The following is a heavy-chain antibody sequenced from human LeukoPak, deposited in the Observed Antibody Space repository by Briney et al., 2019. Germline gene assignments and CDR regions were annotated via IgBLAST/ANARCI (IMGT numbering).Heavy chain of an antibody. CDR1: GGSFSGYY. V-gene: IGHV4-34*01. J-gene: IGHJ3*02. CDR3: ARGLDVWGSYRYLHAFDI. D-gene: IGHD3-16*02. CDR2: INHSGST. Sequence: SETLSLTCAVYGGSFSGYYWSWIRQPPGKGLEWIGEINHSGSTNYNPSLKSRVTISVDTSKNQFYLKLSSVTAADTAVYYCARGLDVWGSYRYLHAFDIWGQGTMVTVSS.